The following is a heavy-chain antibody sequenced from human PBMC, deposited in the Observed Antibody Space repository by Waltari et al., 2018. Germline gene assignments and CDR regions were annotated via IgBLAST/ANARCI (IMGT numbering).Heavy chain of an antibody. D-gene: IGHD5-18*01. V-gene: IGHV3-30*02. CDR2: IRYDGRET. Sequence: QLQLVESGGGVVQPGGSLRLSCAASHFIFSNYGMHWVRQAPGKGLEWVAFIRYDGRETYYTDSVKGRFTISRDNSENRVYLQMSSLRDEDTTVYYCVRKGLEAEATPMGYYFEYWGQGTLVTVSS. J-gene: IGHJ4*02. CDR3: VRKGLEAEATPMGYYFEY. CDR1: HFIFSNYG.